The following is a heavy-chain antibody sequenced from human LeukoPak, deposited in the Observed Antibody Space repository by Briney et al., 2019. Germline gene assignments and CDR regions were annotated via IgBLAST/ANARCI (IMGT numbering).Heavy chain of an antibody. CDR2: FDPEDGET. D-gene: IGHD2-15*01. Sequence: ASVKVSCKVSGYTLTELSMHWVRQAPGKGLEWMGGFDPEDGETIYAQKFQGRVTMTEDTSTDTAYMELSSLRSEDTAVYYCATSYCSGGSCYPSLDYWGQGTLVTVSS. CDR1: GYTLTELS. V-gene: IGHV1-24*01. CDR3: ATSYCSGGSCYPSLDY. J-gene: IGHJ4*02.